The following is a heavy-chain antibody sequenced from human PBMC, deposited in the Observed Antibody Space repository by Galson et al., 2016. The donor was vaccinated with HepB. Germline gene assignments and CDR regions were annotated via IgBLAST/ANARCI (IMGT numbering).Heavy chain of an antibody. CDR1: GFTFSNYA. CDR3: ARRLPLYGMDV. Sequence: SLRLSCAASGFTFSNYAMGWVRQAPGKGLEWVSSISGSGDTTYYADSVKGRFTISRDKSKNTLFLQMNSLRADDTAVYYCARRLPLYGMDVWGQGTTVAVSS. V-gene: IGHV3-23*01. J-gene: IGHJ6*02. CDR2: ISGSGDTT. D-gene: IGHD2-15*01.